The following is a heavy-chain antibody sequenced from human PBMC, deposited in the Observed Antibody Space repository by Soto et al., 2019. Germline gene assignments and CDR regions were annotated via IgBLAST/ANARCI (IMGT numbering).Heavy chain of an antibody. D-gene: IGHD3-3*01. CDR3: ARGVYDFWSGHPEGPDY. Sequence: EVQLVESGGGLVQPGGSLKVSCAASGFTFSGSAMHWVRQASGKGLEWVGRIRSKANSYATAYAVSGKGRFTISRDDSRNTAYLQMNSLKTEDTAVYYCARGVYDFWSGHPEGPDYWGQGTVVTVSS. CDR2: IRSKANSYAT. J-gene: IGHJ4*02. V-gene: IGHV3-73*02. CDR1: GFTFSGSA.